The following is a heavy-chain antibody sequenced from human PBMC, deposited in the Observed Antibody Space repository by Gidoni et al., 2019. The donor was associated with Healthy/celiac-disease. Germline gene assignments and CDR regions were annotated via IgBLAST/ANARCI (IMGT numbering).Heavy chain of an antibody. Sequence: QVQLVEYGGGVVQPGRSLRLYGAASGVTSSSYGMHWVRPAPGKGLEWLAVISYDGSNQAYADSVKGRFTISRDNSKNTLYLQMNSLRAEDTAVYYCAKDYGSGSYHYGMDVWGQGTTVTVSS. CDR2: ISYDGSNQ. V-gene: IGHV3-30*18. CDR3: AKDYGSGSYHYGMDV. D-gene: IGHD3-10*01. J-gene: IGHJ6*02. CDR1: GVTSSSYG.